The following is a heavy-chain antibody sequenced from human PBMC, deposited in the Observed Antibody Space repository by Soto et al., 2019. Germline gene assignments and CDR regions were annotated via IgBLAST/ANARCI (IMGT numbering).Heavy chain of an antibody. CDR2: INPNSGGT. Sequence: ASVKVSCKASGYTFTGYYMHWVRQAPGQGLEWMGWINPNSGGTNYAQKFQGRVTMTRDTSISTAYMELSRLRSDATAVYYCARVPGSYGYLDYWGQGTLVTVSS. V-gene: IGHV1-2*02. J-gene: IGHJ4*02. CDR1: GYTFTGYY. D-gene: IGHD5-18*01. CDR3: ARVPGSYGYLDY.